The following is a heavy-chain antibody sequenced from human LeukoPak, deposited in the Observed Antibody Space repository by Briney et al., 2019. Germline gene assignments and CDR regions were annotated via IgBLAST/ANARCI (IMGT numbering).Heavy chain of an antibody. CDR2: IKQDGSKK. CDR1: GFPFSSYW. V-gene: IGHV3-7*03. J-gene: IGHJ4*02. CDR3: ASDRYKAQWLVLEY. D-gene: IGHD6-19*01. Sequence: PGGSLRLSCVASGFPFSSYWMTWVRQAPGKGLEWVANIKQDGSKKSYVDSVKGRFTLSRDNAKNSLSLQMNSLRVEDTAFYYCASDRYKAQWLVLEYWGRGTLVTVSS.